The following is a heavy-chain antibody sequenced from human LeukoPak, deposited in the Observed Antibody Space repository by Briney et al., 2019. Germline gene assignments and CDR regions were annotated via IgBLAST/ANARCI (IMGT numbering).Heavy chain of an antibody. CDR3: ARSLGATAPPFDY. CDR1: GGSISSSSYY. V-gene: IGHV4-39*01. J-gene: IGHJ4*02. CDR2: IYYSGST. Sequence: PSETLSLTCTVSGGSISSSSYYWGWIRQPPGKELEWIGSIYYSGSTYYNPSLKSRVTISVDTSKNQFSLKLSSVTAADTAVYYCARSLGATAPPFDYWGQGTLVTVSS. D-gene: IGHD1-26*01.